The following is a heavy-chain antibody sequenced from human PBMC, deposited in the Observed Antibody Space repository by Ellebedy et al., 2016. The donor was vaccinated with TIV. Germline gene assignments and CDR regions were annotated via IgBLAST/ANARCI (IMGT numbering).Heavy chain of an antibody. V-gene: IGHV4-59*12. CDR2: NSHIGIN. J-gene: IGHJ5*02. Sequence: SETLSLTCIFSGGSISRYYWSWIRQTPGKGLEWIGANSHIGINNDNPSLKSRVSISVESSKNQISLNLRSVTAADSGVYYCARDLGGYYFGRYNWLDPWGQGALVTVSS. CDR1: GGSISRYY. D-gene: IGHD3-22*01. CDR3: ARDLGGYYFGRYNWLDP.